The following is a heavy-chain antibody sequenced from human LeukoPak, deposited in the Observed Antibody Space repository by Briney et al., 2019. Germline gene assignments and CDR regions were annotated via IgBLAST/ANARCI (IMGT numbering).Heavy chain of an antibody. J-gene: IGHJ3*02. D-gene: IGHD4-11*01. Sequence: GASVTVSCKASGYTFTSYGISWVRQAPGQGLEWMGWISAYNGNTNYAQTLQGRVTMTTDTSTSTAYMELRSLRSDDTAVYYCARETLRTDYSDYVVAFDIWGQGTMVTVSS. CDR2: ISAYNGNT. CDR3: ARETLRTDYSDYVVAFDI. V-gene: IGHV1-18*01. CDR1: GYTFTSYG.